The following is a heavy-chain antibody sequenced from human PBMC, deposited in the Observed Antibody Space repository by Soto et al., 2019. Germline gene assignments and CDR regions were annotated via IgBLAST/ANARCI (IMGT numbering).Heavy chain of an antibody. CDR1: GGSFSTYY. J-gene: IGHJ3*02. CDR3: ARGGSNDWQVAFDI. Sequence: KASETLSLTCVVSGGSFSTYYYNWIRQSPGKGLEWIGEINHSGNNNYSPSLKSRVTMSLDTSKNQFSLKLTPVTAADTAVYYCARGGSNDWQVAFDIWGQGTMVTVSS. V-gene: IGHV4-34*01. D-gene: IGHD3-9*01. CDR2: INHSGNN.